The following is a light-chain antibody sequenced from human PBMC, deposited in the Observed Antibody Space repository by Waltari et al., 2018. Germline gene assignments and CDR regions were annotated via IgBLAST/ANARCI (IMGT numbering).Light chain of an antibody. CDR3: QQYKDYSPYT. Sequence: DIQMTQSPSTLSASVGERVTITCRASQSISNWLAWYQQKPGKAPTLLMYETSRLESGVPSRFSGSGSGTEFTLTISSLQPEDSATYYCQQYKDYSPYTFGQGTKVEIK. V-gene: IGKV1-5*03. CDR1: QSISNW. CDR2: ETS. J-gene: IGKJ2*01.